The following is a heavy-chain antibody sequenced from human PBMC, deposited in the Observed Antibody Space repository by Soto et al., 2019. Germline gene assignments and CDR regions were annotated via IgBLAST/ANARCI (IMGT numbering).Heavy chain of an antibody. J-gene: IGHJ4*02. V-gene: IGHV4-4*02. D-gene: IGHD4-17*01. Sequence: PSETLSLTCAVSSGSISSSNWWSWVRQPPGKGLEWIGEIYHSGSTNYNPSLKSRVTISVDKSKNQFSLKLSSVTAADTAVYYCARVTDYGDYGHFDYWGQGTLVTVSS. CDR2: IYHSGST. CDR1: SGSISSSNW. CDR3: ARVTDYGDYGHFDY.